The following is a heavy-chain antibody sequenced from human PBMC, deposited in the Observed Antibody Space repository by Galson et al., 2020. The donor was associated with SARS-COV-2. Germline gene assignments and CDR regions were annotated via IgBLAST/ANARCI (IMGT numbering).Heavy chain of an antibody. V-gene: IGHV2-70*01. J-gene: IGHJ6*02. CDR1: GFSLSTSGMC. CDR3: AWWAYYYDSSGYYPTPPRYYGMDV. CDR2: IDWDDDK. D-gene: IGHD3-22*01. Sequence: SGPTLVKPTQTHTLTCTFSGFSLSTSGMCVSWIRQPPGKALEWLALIDWDDDKYYSTSLKTRLTISKDTSKNQVVLTMTNMDPVDTATYYWAWWAYYYDSSGYYPTPPRYYGMDVWGQGTTVTVSS.